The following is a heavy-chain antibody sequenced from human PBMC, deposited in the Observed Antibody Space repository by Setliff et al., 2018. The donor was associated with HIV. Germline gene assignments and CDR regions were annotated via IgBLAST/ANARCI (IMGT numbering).Heavy chain of an antibody. J-gene: IGHJ4*02. CDR3: ARHRGFSGDFDH. CDR1: GGSISSSTYY. D-gene: IGHD3-10*01. CDR2: IYYTGST. Sequence: PSETLSLTCSVSGGSISSSTYYWGWIRQSPGKGLEWIGSIYYTGSTYYNPSLKSRVTISVDTSENQFSLKLTSVTAADTAVYYCARHRGFSGDFDHWGQGTLVTVSS. V-gene: IGHV4-39*01.